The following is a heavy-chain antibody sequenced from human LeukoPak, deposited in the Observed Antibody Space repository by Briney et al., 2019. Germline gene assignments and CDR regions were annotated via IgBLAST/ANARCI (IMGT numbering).Heavy chain of an antibody. J-gene: IGHJ5*02. Sequence: ASVKVSCKASGGTFSSYAISWVRQAPGQGLEWMGRIIPILGIANYAQKFQGRVTITADKSTSTAYMELSSLRSDDTAVYYCARDPVYDFWSGYQADWFDPWGQGTLVTVSS. CDR1: GGTFSSYA. V-gene: IGHV1-69*04. CDR3: ARDPVYDFWSGYQADWFDP. D-gene: IGHD3-3*01. CDR2: IIPILGIA.